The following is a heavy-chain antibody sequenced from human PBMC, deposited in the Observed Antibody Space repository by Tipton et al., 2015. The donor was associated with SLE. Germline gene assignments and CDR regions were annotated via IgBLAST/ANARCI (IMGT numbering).Heavy chain of an antibody. CDR2: IWYDGTNE. J-gene: IGHJ4*02. V-gene: IGHV3-30*14. Sequence: QLVQSGGGLIHPGGSLRLSCSASGFSVSTNYMSWVRQAPGKGLEWVAVIWYDGTNEYYADSVKGRFTISRDNSKNTLYLQMNSLRVEDTAVYYCARDPSIYHRIVLPVTEKGDWGQGTLVAVSS. CDR3: ARDPSIYHRIVLPVTEKGD. D-gene: IGHD4-11*01. CDR1: GFSVSTNY.